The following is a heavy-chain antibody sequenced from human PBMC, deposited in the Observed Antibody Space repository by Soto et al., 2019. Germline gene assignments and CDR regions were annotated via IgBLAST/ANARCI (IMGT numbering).Heavy chain of an antibody. V-gene: IGHV3-53*01. CDR3: ATSSPALCSGGSCHMDYFDY. Sequence: GSLRLSCAASGFTVSSNYMSWVRRAPGKGLEWISVIYSGGSLYYADSVKGRFTISRDNSKNTLYLQMNSLRAEDTAVYYCATSSPALCSGGSCHMDYFDYWGQGTLVTVSS. CDR2: IYSGGSL. D-gene: IGHD2-15*01. J-gene: IGHJ4*02. CDR1: GFTVSSNY.